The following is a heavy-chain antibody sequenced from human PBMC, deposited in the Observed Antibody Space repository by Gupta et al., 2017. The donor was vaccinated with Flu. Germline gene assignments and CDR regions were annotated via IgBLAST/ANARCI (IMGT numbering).Heavy chain of an antibody. V-gene: IGHV3-48*03. CDR3: ARGHWDS. Sequence: EVQLVESGGGLVQPGGSLRLPCAASGFPFSHHHVRWVRQAPGKGVEWVSCIIRSGVPYYTDSVKGRFTISRDNAKNSVYLQMDSLRAEDTAFYYCARGHWDSWGQGTLVTVSS. CDR1: GFPFSHHH. J-gene: IGHJ4*02. CDR2: IIRSGVP.